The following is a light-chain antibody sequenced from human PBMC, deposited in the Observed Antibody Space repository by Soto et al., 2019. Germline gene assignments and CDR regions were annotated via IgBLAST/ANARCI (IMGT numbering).Light chain of an antibody. Sequence: QSALTQPASVSGSPGQSITISCTGTSSDVGGYNYVSWYQHHPGKAPKLMIHDVSNRPSGVSSRFSGSKSGNTASLTISGLQAEDEADYYCSSYAGSSTVVFGGGTKLTDL. V-gene: IGLV2-14*03. CDR3: SSYAGSSTVV. J-gene: IGLJ2*01. CDR2: DVS. CDR1: SSDVGGYNY.